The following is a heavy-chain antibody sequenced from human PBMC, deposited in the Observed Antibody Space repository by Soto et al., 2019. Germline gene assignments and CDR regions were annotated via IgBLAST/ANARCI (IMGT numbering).Heavy chain of an antibody. V-gene: IGHV5-51*01. D-gene: IGHD1-26*01. CDR3: ARGGGVGAPYYYYCMDV. CDR2: IYPGDSDT. CDR1: GYSFTSYW. J-gene: IGHJ6*02. Sequence: GESLKISCKGSGYSFTSYWIGWVRQMPGKGLEWMGIIYPGDSDTRYSPSFQGQVTISTDKSISTAYLQWGSLKASDTAMYYCARGGGVGAPYYYYCMDVWGQGTTVTVSS.